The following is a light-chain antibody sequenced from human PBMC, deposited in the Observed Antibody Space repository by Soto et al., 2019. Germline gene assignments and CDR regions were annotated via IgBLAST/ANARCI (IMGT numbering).Light chain of an antibody. J-gene: IGKJ5*01. CDR2: EVS. CDR1: QSLLHITGETF. CDR3: MQSTQLPPT. V-gene: IGKV2D-29*02. Sequence: DVVITPTPLSLAVAPGQPASISCKSSQSLLHITGETFLFWYLQKPGQSPQLLIYEVSTRVSGVPDRFSGSGSGTDFTLEISRVETDDVGIYYCMQSTQLPPTFGQGTRLGIE.